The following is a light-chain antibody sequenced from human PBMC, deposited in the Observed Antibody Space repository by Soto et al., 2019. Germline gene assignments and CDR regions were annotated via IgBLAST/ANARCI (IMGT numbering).Light chain of an antibody. Sequence: QSVLAQPASVSGSPGQSITISCTGTSSDVGSHKLVSWYQQYPGKAPKLIIFEASKRPSGVSNRFSGSKSGSTASLTISGLQAEDEADYYCCSNAGGSNYVFGTGTRSPS. V-gene: IGLV2-23*01. CDR3: CSNAGGSNYV. J-gene: IGLJ1*01. CDR1: SSDVGSHKL. CDR2: EAS.